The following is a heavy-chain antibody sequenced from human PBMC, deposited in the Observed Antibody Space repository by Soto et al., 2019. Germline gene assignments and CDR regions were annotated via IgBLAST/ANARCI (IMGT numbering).Heavy chain of an antibody. CDR3: ARARGYCSGGSCYEAFDI. V-gene: IGHV1-3*01. CDR1: GYTFTSYA. CDR2: INAGNGNT. Sequence: ASVKVSCKASGYTFTSYAMHWVRQAPGQRLEWMGWINAGNGNTKYSQKFQGRVTITRDTSASTAYMELSSLRSEDTAVYYCARARGYCSGGSCYEAFDIWGQGTMVTVSS. J-gene: IGHJ3*02. D-gene: IGHD2-15*01.